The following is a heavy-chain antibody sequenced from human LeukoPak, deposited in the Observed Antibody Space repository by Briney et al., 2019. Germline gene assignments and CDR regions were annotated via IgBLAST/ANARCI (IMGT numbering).Heavy chain of an antibody. V-gene: IGHV3-23*01. CDR2: ISGSGGST. J-gene: IGHJ4*02. D-gene: IGHD5-18*01. Sequence: GGSLRLSCAASGFTFSSYAMSWVRQAPGKGLEWVSAISGSGGSTYYADSVKGRFTISRDNSKNTLYLQMNSLRAEDTAIYHCTSDTVDTAVGIDYWGQGTVVTVSS. CDR3: TSDTVDTAVGIDY. CDR1: GFTFSSYA.